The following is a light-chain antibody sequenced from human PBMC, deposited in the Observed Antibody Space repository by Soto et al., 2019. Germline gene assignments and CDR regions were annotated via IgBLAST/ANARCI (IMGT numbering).Light chain of an antibody. CDR2: GAS. CDR3: QQYNNWPYT. Sequence: EIVMTQSPATLSVSPGERATLSCGASQSVSSNLAWYQQKPGQAPRLLIYGASSRATGIPARFSGSGSGTEFTLTISSLQSEDFAVYYCQQYNNWPYTFCQGTKLEIK. CDR1: QSVSSN. J-gene: IGKJ2*01. V-gene: IGKV3-15*01.